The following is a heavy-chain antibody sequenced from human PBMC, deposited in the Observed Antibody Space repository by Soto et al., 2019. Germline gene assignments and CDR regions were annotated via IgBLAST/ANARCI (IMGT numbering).Heavy chain of an antibody. D-gene: IGHD6-6*01. V-gene: IGHV3-53*01. CDR3: GRENGTGYWSPSAGGGPYYYYGMDV. Sequence: PGGSLRLSCAASGFTVSSNYMSWVRQAPGKGLEWVSVIYSGGSTYYADSVKGRFTISRDNSKNTLYLQMNSLRAEDTAVYYCGRENGTGYWSPSAGGGPYYYYGMDVWGQGTTVTVSS. J-gene: IGHJ6*02. CDR2: IYSGGST. CDR1: GFTVSSNY.